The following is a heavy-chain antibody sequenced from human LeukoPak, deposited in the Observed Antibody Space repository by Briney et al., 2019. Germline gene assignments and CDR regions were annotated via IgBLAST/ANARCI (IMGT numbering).Heavy chain of an antibody. CDR2: IYSGGST. D-gene: IGHD3-10*01. V-gene: IGHV3-66*01. CDR3: AKDRYGSGRGYYFDY. CDR1: GFTVSNNY. J-gene: IGHJ4*02. Sequence: GGSLILSCAASGFTVSNNYMRWVRQAPGKGLEWVSLIYSGGSTYYADSVKGRFIISRDNSKNTLYLQMNSLRAEDTAVYYCAKDRYGSGRGYYFDYWGQGTLVTVSS.